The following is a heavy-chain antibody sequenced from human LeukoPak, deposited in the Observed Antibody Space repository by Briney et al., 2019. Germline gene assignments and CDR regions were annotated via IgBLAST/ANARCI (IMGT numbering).Heavy chain of an antibody. CDR1: GGSFSGYY. D-gene: IGHD3-3*01. J-gene: IGHJ6*03. Sequence: SETLSLTCAVYGGSFSGYYWSWIRQPPGRGLEWSGEINHSGSTNYNPSLKSRVTISVDTSKNQFSLKLSSVTAAATAVYYCARAGLDYDFWSAYYQDYYYYMDVWGKGTTVTVSS. V-gene: IGHV4-34*01. CDR3: ARAGLDYDFWSAYYQDYYYYMDV. CDR2: INHSGST.